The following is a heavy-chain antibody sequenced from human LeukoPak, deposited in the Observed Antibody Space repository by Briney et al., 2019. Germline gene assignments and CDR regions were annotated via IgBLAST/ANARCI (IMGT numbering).Heavy chain of an antibody. Sequence: GGSLRLSCAASGFSLGSYAMSWVRQAPGKGLEWVSAISSTDAGTYHADSVRGRFTISRDNAKNSLYLQMNSLRAEDTAVYYCARDREPLWFGESPDYYFDYWGQGTLVTVSS. CDR2: ISSTDAGT. V-gene: IGHV3-23*01. CDR1: GFSLGSYA. J-gene: IGHJ4*02. D-gene: IGHD3-10*01. CDR3: ARDREPLWFGESPDYYFDY.